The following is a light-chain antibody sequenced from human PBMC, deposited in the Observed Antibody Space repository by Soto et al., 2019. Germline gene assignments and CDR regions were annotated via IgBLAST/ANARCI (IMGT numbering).Light chain of an antibody. Sequence: DIHMTQSPSTLSASVGDRATITCRASESINNWVAWYQQKPGKAPKLLISSASTLESGVPSRFSGSGSGTEFTLTISSAQPDDFATYYCHQYNRYLWTFGQGTKVEIK. V-gene: IGKV1-5*01. J-gene: IGKJ1*01. CDR1: ESINNW. CDR2: SAS. CDR3: HQYNRYLWT.